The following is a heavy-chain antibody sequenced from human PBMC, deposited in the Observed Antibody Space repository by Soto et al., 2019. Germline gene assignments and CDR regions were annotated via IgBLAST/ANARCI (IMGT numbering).Heavy chain of an antibody. Sequence: RRLSCAASGFTFSGYEMNWVRQAPGKGLEWVSFISSSGSTIYYADSVKGRFTISRDNAKNSLYLQMNSLRAEDTAVYYCATETAPRDDWFDPWGQGTLVTVSS. V-gene: IGHV3-48*03. CDR2: ISSSGSTI. CDR3: ATETAPRDDWFDP. CDR1: GFTFSGYE. J-gene: IGHJ5*02.